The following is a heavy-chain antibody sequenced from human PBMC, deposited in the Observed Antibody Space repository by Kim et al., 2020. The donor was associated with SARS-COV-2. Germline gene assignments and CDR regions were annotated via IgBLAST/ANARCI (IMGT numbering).Heavy chain of an antibody. J-gene: IGHJ3*02. V-gene: IGHV3-23*03. CDR1: GFTFSSYA. Sequence: VGSLRLSCAASGFTFSSYAISWVRQAPGKGREWVSVIHSGGSSTYYADSVKGRFTISRDNSKNTLYLQMNSQRAEDTAVYYCEKGDGDWFSPAAFDIWG. CDR3: EKGDGDWFSPAAFDI. D-gene: IGHD3-9*01. CDR2: IHSGGSST.